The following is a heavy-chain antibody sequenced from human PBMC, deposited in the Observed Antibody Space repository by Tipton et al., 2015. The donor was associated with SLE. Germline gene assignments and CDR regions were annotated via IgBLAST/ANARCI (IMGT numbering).Heavy chain of an antibody. V-gene: IGHV3-21*01. CDR2: ISSSSSYI. CDR1: GFTFSSYS. Sequence: GSLRLSCAASGFTFSSYSMNWVRQAPGKGLEWVSSISSSSSYIYYADSVKGRFTISRDNAKNSLYLQMNSLRAEDTAVYYCARDLQGGDYFDYWGQGTLVTVSS. D-gene: IGHD3-16*01. CDR3: ARDLQGGDYFDY. J-gene: IGHJ4*02.